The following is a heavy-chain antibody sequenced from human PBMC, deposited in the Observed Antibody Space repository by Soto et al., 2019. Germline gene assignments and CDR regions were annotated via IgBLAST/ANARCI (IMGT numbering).Heavy chain of an antibody. Sequence: QITLKESGPTLVKPTQTLTLTCTFSGFSLSTTGMGVGWIRQPPGKALEWLALIYWDGEKRYSPSLKSRLTITEDTSKNQVVLTMTNMDPVDTATYYCAHRPWYAFEPWCQGILVTVSS. J-gene: IGHJ5*02. CDR2: IYWDGEK. D-gene: IGHD6-13*01. V-gene: IGHV2-5*02. CDR3: AHRPWYAFEP. CDR1: GFSLSTTGMG.